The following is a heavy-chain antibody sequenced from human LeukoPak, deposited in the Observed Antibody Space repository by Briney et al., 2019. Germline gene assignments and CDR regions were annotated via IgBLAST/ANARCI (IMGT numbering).Heavy chain of an antibody. CDR2: ISGSGGST. J-gene: IGHJ3*02. V-gene: IGHV3-23*01. CDR1: GFTFSSYA. D-gene: IGHD2-21*02. CDR3: AKSYSSGVTLPDAFDI. Sequence: GGSLRLSCAASGFTFSSYAMSWVRQAPGKGLEWVSAISGSGGSTYYADSVKGRFTISRDNSKNTLYLQMNSLRAEDTAVYYCAKSYSSGVTLPDAFDIWGQGTMVTVSS.